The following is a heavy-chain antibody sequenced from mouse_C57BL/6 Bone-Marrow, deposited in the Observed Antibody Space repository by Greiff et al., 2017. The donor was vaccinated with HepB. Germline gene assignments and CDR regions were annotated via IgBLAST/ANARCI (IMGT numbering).Heavy chain of an antibody. CDR3: ASYDYDGYFDV. V-gene: IGHV1-81*01. Sequence: VQLQQPGAELVKPGASVKLSCKASGYTFTSYWMQWVKQRPGQGLEWIGEIYPRSGNTYYNEKFKGKATLTADKSSSTAYMELRSLTSEDSAVYFCASYDYDGYFDVWGTGTTVTVSS. CDR2: IYPRSGNT. CDR1: GYTFTSYW. J-gene: IGHJ1*03. D-gene: IGHD2-4*01.